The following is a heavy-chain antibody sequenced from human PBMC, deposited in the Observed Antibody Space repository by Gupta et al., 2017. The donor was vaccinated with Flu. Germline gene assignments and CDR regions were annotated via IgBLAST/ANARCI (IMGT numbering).Heavy chain of an antibody. CDR1: EFPFGSFA. CDR2: IWYDGSNI. V-gene: IGHV3-33*01. D-gene: IGHD3-22*01. CDR3: ARGDLGGLNYYDSSGPFDY. J-gene: IGHJ4*02. Sequence: QVRLVRSGGGGARLGGSRGLSFERSEFPFGSFACPWFRQAPGKGLEWVAIIWYDGSNIYYADSVKGRFTISRDNSKNTLYPQMNSLRAEDTAVYYCARGDLGGLNYYDSSGPFDYWGQGTLVTVSS.